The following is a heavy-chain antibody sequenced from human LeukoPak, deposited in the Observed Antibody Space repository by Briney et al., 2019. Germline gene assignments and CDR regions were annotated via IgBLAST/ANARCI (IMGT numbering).Heavy chain of an antibody. CDR3: ARGGISSWQLFDY. Sequence: PSETLSLTCAVSGGSISSSGYSWSWIRQPPGKGLEWIGYVYHSGSTYYNPSLKSRVTISVDRSKNQFSLRLSSVTAADTAVYYCARGGISSWQLFDYWGQGTLVTVSS. CDR1: GGSISSSGYS. V-gene: IGHV4-30-2*01. CDR2: VYHSGST. D-gene: IGHD6-13*01. J-gene: IGHJ4*02.